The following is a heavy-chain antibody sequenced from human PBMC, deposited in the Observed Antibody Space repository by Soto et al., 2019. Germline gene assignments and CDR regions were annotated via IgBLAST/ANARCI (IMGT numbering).Heavy chain of an antibody. Sequence: ASVKVSCKASGYTFTSYDIKWVRQATGQGLEWMGWMNPNSGNTGYAQKFQGRVTMTRNTSISTAYMELSSLRSEDTAVYYFARDYGDTLNYYYYYYMDVWGKGTTVTVSS. CDR1: GYTFTSYD. J-gene: IGHJ6*03. CDR2: MNPNSGNT. V-gene: IGHV1-8*01. CDR3: ARDYGDTLNYYYYYYMDV. D-gene: IGHD4-17*01.